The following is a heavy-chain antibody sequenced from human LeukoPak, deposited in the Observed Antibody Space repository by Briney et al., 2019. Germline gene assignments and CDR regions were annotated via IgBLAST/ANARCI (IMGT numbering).Heavy chain of an antibody. CDR2: ISYDGSNK. CDR1: GFTFSSYA. D-gene: IGHD6-19*01. Sequence: PGRSLRLSCAASGFTFSSYAMHWVRQAPGKGLEWVAVISYDGSNKYYADSVKGRFTISRDNSKNTLYLQMNSLRAEDTAVYYCARDPPQAVAGTFDYWGQGTLVTVSS. V-gene: IGHV3-30-3*01. J-gene: IGHJ4*02. CDR3: ARDPPQAVAGTFDY.